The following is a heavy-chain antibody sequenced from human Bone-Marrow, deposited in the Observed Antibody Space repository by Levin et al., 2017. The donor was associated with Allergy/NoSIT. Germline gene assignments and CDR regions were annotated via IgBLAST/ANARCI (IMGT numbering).Heavy chain of an antibody. J-gene: IGHJ4*02. V-gene: IGHV3-9*01. CDR3: AKDGAYYYDRSGYRFDY. CDR1: GFTFDDYA. Sequence: GGSLRLSCAASGFTFDDYAMHWVRQAPGKGLEWVSGISWNSGSIGYADSVKGRFTISRDNAKNSLYLQMNSLRAEDTALYYCAKDGAYYYDRSGYRFDYWGQGTLVTVSS. CDR2: ISWNSGSI. D-gene: IGHD3-22*01.